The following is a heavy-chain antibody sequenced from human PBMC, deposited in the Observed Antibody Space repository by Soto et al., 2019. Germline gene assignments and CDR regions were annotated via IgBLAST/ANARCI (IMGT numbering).Heavy chain of an antibody. CDR2: IYYSGST. J-gene: IGHJ6*02. V-gene: IGHV4-39*07. CDR3: AREGGSGSGSYYNLDYYYGMDV. CDR1: GGSISSSSYY. Sequence: SETLSLTCTVSGGSISSSSYYWGWIRQPPGKGLEWIGSIYYSGSTYYNPSLKSRVTISVDTSENQFSLKLSSVTAADTAVYYCAREGGSGSGSYYNLDYYYGMDVWGQGTTVTVSS. D-gene: IGHD3-10*01.